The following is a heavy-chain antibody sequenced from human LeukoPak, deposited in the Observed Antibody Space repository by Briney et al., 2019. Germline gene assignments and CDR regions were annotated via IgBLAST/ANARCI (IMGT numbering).Heavy chain of an antibody. CDR2: ISGSGGST. CDR1: GFTFSQYW. V-gene: IGHV3-23*01. Sequence: GGSLRLSCAASGFTFSQYWMSWVRQAPGKGLEWVSAISGSGGSTYYADSVKGRFTISRDNSKNTLYLQMNSLRAEDTAVYYCAKVPMVRGVMENFDYWGQGTLVTVSS. D-gene: IGHD3-10*01. CDR3: AKVPMVRGVMENFDY. J-gene: IGHJ4*02.